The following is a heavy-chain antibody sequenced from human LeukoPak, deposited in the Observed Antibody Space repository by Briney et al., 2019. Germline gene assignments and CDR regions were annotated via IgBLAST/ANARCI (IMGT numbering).Heavy chain of an antibody. CDR2: INHSGST. CDR3: ARGQYYYDSSGYYYYFDY. J-gene: IGHJ4*02. CDR1: GGSFSGYY. Sequence: SETLSLTCAVYGGSFSGYYWSWIRQPPGKGLEWIGEINHSGSTNYNPSLKSRVTISVDTSKNQFSLKLSSVTAADTAVYYCARGQYYYDSSGYYYYFDYWGQGTLATVSS. D-gene: IGHD3-22*01. V-gene: IGHV4-34*01.